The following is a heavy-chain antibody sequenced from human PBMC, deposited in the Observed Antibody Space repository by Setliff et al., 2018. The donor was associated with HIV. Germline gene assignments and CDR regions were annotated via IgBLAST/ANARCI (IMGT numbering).Heavy chain of an antibody. CDR1: SYTFTRYG. D-gene: IGHD6-19*01. Sequence: ASVKVSCKASSYTFTRYGISWVRQAPGQGLEWMGWISGYDGNTKYAQSFQGRVAMTTETSTSTAYMEMRSLRSDDTAVYYCARVPFRSAWFSGGHDAFDIWGQGTMVTVSS. V-gene: IGHV1-18*01. CDR3: ARVPFRSAWFSGGHDAFDI. CDR2: ISGYDGNT. J-gene: IGHJ3*02.